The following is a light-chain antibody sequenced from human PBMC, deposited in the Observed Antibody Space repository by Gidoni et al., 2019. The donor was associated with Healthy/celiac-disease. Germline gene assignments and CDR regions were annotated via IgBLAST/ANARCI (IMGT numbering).Light chain of an antibody. V-gene: IGKV3-11*01. CDR1: QSVSNY. Sequence: EVVLTHSPPTLSLSPGERATLSCRASQSVSNYLAWYQQKGGQAPRLLIYDTSLRATGIPTRCSGSGSGTDFTLTISSLEPEDFGIYYCQQRASWPPTFGQGTRVDIK. J-gene: IGKJ1*01. CDR3: QQRASWPPT. CDR2: DTS.